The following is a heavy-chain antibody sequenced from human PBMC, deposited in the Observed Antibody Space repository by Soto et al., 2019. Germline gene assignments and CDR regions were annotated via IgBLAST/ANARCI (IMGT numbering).Heavy chain of an antibody. CDR3: AREIQANLGGHYLYGLDV. CDR1: GYTFTSYY. J-gene: IGHJ6*02. V-gene: IGHV1-46*01. Sequence: ASVKVSCKASGYTFTSYYMHWVRQAPGQGLEWMGIINPSGGSTSYAQKFQGRVTMTRDTSTSTVYMELSSLRSEDTAVYYCAREIQANLGGHYLYGLDVWGQGTTVTVSS. CDR2: INPSGGST. D-gene: IGHD1-7*01.